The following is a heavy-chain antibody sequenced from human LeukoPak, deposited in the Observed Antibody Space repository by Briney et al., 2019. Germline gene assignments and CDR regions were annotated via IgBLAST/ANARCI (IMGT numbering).Heavy chain of an antibody. CDR2: IYYSGST. V-gene: IGHV4-39*07. CDR1: GGSISSSSYY. CDR3: ARTRLWPTGTFDY. D-gene: IGHD5-18*01. J-gene: IGHJ4*02. Sequence: SETLSLTCTVSGGSISSSSYYWGWIRQPPGKGLEWIGSIYYSGSTYYNPSLKSRVTISVDTSKNQFSLKVSSVTAADTAVYYCARTRLWPTGTFDYWGQGTLVTVSS.